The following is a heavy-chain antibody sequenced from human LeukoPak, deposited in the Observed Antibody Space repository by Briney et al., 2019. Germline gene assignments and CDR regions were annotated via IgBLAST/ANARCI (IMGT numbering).Heavy chain of an antibody. CDR2: VFDSWRT. CDR3: TTIKRGNIFGYFDF. V-gene: IGHV4-59*11. D-gene: IGHD5-18*01. CDR1: GSSMTTHH. Sequence: PSETLSLTCTVSGSSMTTHHWNWIRQTPGKGLEWIGYVFDSWRTKENPSLKSRVTLSADTSKNQLSLRLSSVTAADTAVYYCTTIKRGNIFGYFDFWGQGILVTVSS. J-gene: IGHJ4*02.